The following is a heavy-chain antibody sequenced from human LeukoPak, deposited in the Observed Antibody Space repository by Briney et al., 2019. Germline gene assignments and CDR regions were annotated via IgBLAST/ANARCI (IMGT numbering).Heavy chain of an antibody. Sequence: PSETLSLTCTVSGASINSHYWSWIRQPPGKGLEWIGNIFYSGSTKYNPSLKSRVTISVDRPQKQFSLKLNSVTTADTAVYYCARGTAMVSFGSWGQGALVTVSS. CDR1: GASINSHY. V-gene: IGHV4-59*11. CDR2: IFYSGST. D-gene: IGHD5-18*01. J-gene: IGHJ4*02. CDR3: ARGTAMVSFGS.